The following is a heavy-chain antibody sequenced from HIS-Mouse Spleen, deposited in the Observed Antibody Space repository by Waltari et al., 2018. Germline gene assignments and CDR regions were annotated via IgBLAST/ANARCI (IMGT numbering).Heavy chain of an antibody. CDR1: GASISRYY. CDR3: AAPGYSSSWYAFDI. D-gene: IGHD6-13*01. Sequence: QVQLQESGPGLVNPSETLSLTRTVPGASISRYYRCWILPPPGKGLDWIGYIYYSGSTNYNPSLKSRVTISVDTSKNQFSLKLSSVTAADTAVYYCAAPGYSSSWYAFDIWGQGTMVTVSS. V-gene: IGHV4-59*08. CDR2: IYYSGST. J-gene: IGHJ3*02.